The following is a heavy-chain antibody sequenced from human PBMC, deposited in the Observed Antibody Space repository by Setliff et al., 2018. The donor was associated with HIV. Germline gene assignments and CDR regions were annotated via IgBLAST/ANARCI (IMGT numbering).Heavy chain of an antibody. CDR1: GDSISSSIYY. D-gene: IGHD6-6*01. J-gene: IGHJ6*03. Sequence: LSLTCTVSGDSISSSIYYWGWVRQPPGKGLEWIGGIYYTGSPFYNPSLKSRVTISVDTSNNQFSLKLSSVTAADTAVYYCARGGGTSSPIDYHYYIDVWGKGTTVTVSS. V-gene: IGHV4-39*01. CDR3: ARGGGTSSPIDYHYYIDV. CDR2: IYYTGSP.